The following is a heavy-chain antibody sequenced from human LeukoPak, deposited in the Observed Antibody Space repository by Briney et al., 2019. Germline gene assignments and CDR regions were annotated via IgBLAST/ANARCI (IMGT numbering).Heavy chain of an antibody. J-gene: IGHJ5*02. Sequence: PSETLSLTCTVSGGSIASAGYYWSWIRQRPGKGLEWIGYINYSGSTYYNPSLNSRATISVDTSKNQFFLMLSSVTAADTAVYYCARHPDSSGWCYKYGYNWFDPWGEGTLVTVSS. V-gene: IGHV4-30-4*01. CDR1: GGSIASAGYY. CDR3: ARHPDSSGWCYKYGYNWFDP. D-gene: IGHD6-19*01. CDR2: INYSGST.